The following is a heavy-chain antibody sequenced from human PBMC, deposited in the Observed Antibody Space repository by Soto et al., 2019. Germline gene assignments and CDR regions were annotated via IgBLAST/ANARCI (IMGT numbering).Heavy chain of an antibody. CDR3: AKYRVRYYVRFDL. Sequence: QVQLVESGGGVVQPGRSLRLSCAASGFTFSSYGMHCVRQAPGKGLEWVAVISYDGSNKYYADSVKGRFTISRDNSKNTLYLQMNSLRAEDTAVYYCAKYRVRYYVRFDLWGRGTLVTVSS. J-gene: IGHJ2*01. D-gene: IGHD3-10*02. CDR1: GFTFSSYG. CDR2: ISYDGSNK. V-gene: IGHV3-30*18.